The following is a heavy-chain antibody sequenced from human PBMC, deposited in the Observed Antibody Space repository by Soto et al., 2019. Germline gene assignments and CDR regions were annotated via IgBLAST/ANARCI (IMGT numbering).Heavy chain of an antibody. CDR3: ERDLFPRNGPQDGLRL. CDR1: GYTFTSFG. CDR2: IGAYNGDT. V-gene: IGHV1-18*03. D-gene: IGHD2-8*01. Sequence: QLQLVQSGSEVRKAGASVKVSCKASGYTFTSFGISWVRQAPGQGLEWMGWIGAYNGDTNLAQNSQGRATMTTDTSTNTAYMELRSLRSDDMAVYYCERDLFPRNGPQDGLRLWGQGPQVAVSS. J-gene: IGHJ4*02.